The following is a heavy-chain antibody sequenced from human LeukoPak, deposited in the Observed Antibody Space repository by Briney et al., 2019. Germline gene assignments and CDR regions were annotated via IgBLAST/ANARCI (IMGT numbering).Heavy chain of an antibody. CDR3: ARRTTVTTTGDY. CDR2: ISYDGSNK. J-gene: IGHJ4*02. V-gene: IGHV3-30-3*01. Sequence: GRSLRLSCAASGFTFSSYAMHWVRQAPGKGLEWVAVISYDGSNKYYADSVKGPFTISRDNSKNTLYLQMNSLRAEDTAVYYCARRTTVTTTGDYWGQGTLVTVSS. CDR1: GFTFSSYA. D-gene: IGHD4-17*01.